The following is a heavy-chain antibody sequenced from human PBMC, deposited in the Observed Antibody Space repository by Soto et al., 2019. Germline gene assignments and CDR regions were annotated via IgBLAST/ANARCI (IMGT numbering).Heavy chain of an antibody. CDR2: ISSSADHI. V-gene: IGHV3-21*02. CDR3: ARDLQMATIRGGDY. Sequence: EVPLVESGGGLVKPGGSLRLSCAASGFTFSSYSMNWVRQAPGKGLEWVSYISSSADHIYYADSVKGRFIISRDNAKHSLYLQMNSLRAEDTAVYYCARDLQMATIRGGDYWGQGTLVTVSS. D-gene: IGHD5-12*01. CDR1: GFTFSSYS. J-gene: IGHJ4*02.